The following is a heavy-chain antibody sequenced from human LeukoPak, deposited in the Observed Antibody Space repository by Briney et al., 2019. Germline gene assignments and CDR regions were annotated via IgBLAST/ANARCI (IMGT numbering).Heavy chain of an antibody. Sequence: SETLPLTCAVYGGSFSGYYWSWIRQPPGKGLEWIGYMYYRGNTNYDPSLKSRVTISIDTPNNQFSLKLSSVTAADTAVYYCATGVHGIAAAGDYYFDYWGQGTLVTVSS. CDR3: ATGVHGIAAAGDYYFDY. J-gene: IGHJ4*02. V-gene: IGHV4-59*01. D-gene: IGHD6-13*01. CDR1: GGSFSGYY. CDR2: MYYRGNT.